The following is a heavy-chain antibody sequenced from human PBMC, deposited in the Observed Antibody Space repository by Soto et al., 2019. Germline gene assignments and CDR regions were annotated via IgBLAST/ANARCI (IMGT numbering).Heavy chain of an antibody. V-gene: IGHV3-9*01. CDR3: AKDIRSGYSGYDWHYMDV. D-gene: IGHD5-12*01. CDR2: ISWNSGSI. J-gene: IGHJ6*03. Sequence: PGGSLRLSCAASGFTFDDYAMHWVRQAPGKGLEWVSGISWNSGSIGYADSVKGRFTISRDNAKNSLYLQMNSLRAEDTALYYCAKDIRSGYSGYDWHYMDVWGKGTTVTVSS. CDR1: GFTFDDYA.